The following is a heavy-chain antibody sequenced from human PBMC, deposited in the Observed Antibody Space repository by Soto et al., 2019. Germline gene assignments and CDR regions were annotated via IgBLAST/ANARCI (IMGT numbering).Heavy chain of an antibody. Sequence: QIQLVQSGAEVKRPGASVKVSCKASGYTFNTFGITWVRQAPGQGLEWMGCISGYNVKRGSSRRLQDRLTLTADPSTSTSYVELRSLSSDDTAVYYCARGWVNYCGVNDYWGQSTLVTVSS. D-gene: IGHD3-10*01. CDR2: ISGYNVKR. CDR3: ARGWVNYCGVNDY. V-gene: IGHV1-18*01. CDR1: GYTFNTFG. J-gene: IGHJ4*02.